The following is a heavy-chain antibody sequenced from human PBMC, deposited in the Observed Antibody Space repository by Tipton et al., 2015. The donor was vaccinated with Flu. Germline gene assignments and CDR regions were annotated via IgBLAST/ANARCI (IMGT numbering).Heavy chain of an antibody. CDR1: GGSISNYY. J-gene: IGHJ4*01. V-gene: IGHV4-59*08. CDR3: ARGDSHGSAVR. Sequence: TLSLTCTVSGGSISNYYWSWIRQPPGKGLEWIGQIYYSGSTNYNPSLKSRVSISLDTSKNQFSLELSSVTTADTAVYYCARGDSHGSAVRWGQGTRVTVSS. D-gene: IGHD3-10*01. CDR2: IYYSGST.